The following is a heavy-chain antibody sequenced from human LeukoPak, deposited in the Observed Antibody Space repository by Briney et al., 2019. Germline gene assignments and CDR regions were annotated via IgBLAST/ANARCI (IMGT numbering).Heavy chain of an antibody. Sequence: GGSLRLSCAASGFTFSNAWMSWVRQAPGKGLEWVSAISGSGGSTYYADSVKGRFTISRDNSKNTLYLQMNSLRAEDTAVYYCAKVNYGSGSLYFDYWGQGTLVTVSS. CDR2: ISGSGGST. D-gene: IGHD3-10*01. V-gene: IGHV3-23*01. CDR1: GFTFSNAW. J-gene: IGHJ4*02. CDR3: AKVNYGSGSLYFDY.